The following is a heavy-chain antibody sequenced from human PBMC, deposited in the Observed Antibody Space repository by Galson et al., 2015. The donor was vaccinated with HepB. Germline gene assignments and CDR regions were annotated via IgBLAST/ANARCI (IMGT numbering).Heavy chain of an antibody. CDR2: IYPGDSNS. V-gene: IGHV5-51*01. J-gene: IGHJ4*02. Sequence: QSGAEVKKPGESLKISCKGSGYSFTNSWIGWVRQMPGKGLEWMGIIYPGDSNSMYSPSFQGQVTISADKSTGTAYLQWSSLKASDTAMYYCARHHGPDTPDYWGQGTLVTVSS. CDR1: GYSFTNSW. CDR3: ARHHGPDTPDY.